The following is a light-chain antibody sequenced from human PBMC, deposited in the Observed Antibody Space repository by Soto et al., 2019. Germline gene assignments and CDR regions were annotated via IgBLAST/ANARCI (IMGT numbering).Light chain of an antibody. Sequence: EIVLTQSPATLSLSPGERATLSCRASQSVSSYLAWYQQKPGQAPRLLIYDASNRATGIPARFSGSGSGTDFTLTISSLAPEDVEVSYCQQRSNWPYTFGKGTKLEIK. V-gene: IGKV3-11*01. J-gene: IGKJ2*01. CDR2: DAS. CDR3: QQRSNWPYT. CDR1: QSVSSY.